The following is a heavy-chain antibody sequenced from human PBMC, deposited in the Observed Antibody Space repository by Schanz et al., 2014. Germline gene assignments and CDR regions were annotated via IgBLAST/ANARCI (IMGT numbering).Heavy chain of an antibody. CDR1: GFTFSTYA. V-gene: IGHV3-23*04. Sequence: EGQLAESGGGLVQPGGSLRLSCAASGFTFSTYAMSWVRQAPGKGLEWVSAISGSGGSTYYADSVKGRFTISRDNSKSTLYLQMNSLRAEDTAVYYCAKDPSHGDYDYYFDDWGQGTLVTVSS. D-gene: IGHD3-22*01. CDR3: AKDPSHGDYDYYFDD. CDR2: ISGSGGST. J-gene: IGHJ4*02.